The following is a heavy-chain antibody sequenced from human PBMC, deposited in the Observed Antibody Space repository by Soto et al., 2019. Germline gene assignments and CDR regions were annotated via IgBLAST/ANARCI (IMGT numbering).Heavy chain of an antibody. CDR2: ISPNGQGI. J-gene: IGHJ4*02. CDR3: AKDRQYPRDYFHY. CDR1: GFTVTSNG. Sequence: GGSLRLSCGVSGFTVTSNGVSWVRQAPGKGLEWVSAISPNGQGIWYADSVKGRLTISRDISRNTVFLQMDSLRAEDTAVYYCAKDRQYPRDYFHYWGQGTLGIVAA. V-gene: IGHV3-23*01. D-gene: IGHD4-4*01.